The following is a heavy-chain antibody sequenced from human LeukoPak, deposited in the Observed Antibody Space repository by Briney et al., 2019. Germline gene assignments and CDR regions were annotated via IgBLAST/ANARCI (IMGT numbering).Heavy chain of an antibody. V-gene: IGHV3-49*03. CDR3: TAPMTGDYYYMDV. J-gene: IGHJ6*03. CDR1: GFTFGDYA. Sequence: GGSLRLSCTASGFTFGDYAMSWFRQAPGKGLEWVGFIRSKAYGGTTEYAASVKGRFTISRDDSKSIAYLQMNSLKTEDTAVYYCTAPMTGDYYYMDVWGKGTTVTVSS. D-gene: IGHD3-9*01. CDR2: IRSKAYGGTT.